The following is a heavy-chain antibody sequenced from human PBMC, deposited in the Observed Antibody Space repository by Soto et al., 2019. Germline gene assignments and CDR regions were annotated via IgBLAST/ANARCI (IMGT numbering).Heavy chain of an antibody. CDR3: ASVRFLEWLYPDV. CDR2: IYSGGST. CDR1: GFTVSSNY. Sequence: HPGGSLRLSCAASGFTVSSNYMSWVRQAPGKGLEWVSVIYSGGSTYYADSVKGRFTISRDNSKNTLYLQMNSLRAEDTAVYYCASVRFLEWLYPDVWGQGTTVTVSS. D-gene: IGHD3-3*01. V-gene: IGHV3-53*01. J-gene: IGHJ6*02.